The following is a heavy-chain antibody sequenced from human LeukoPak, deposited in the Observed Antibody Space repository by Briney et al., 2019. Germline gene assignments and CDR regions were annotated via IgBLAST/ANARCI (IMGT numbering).Heavy chain of an antibody. CDR2: IIPIFDTA. V-gene: IGHV1-69*05. Sequence: GASVKVSCTAFGGTFTSYAITWVRQAPGQGLEWMGRIIPIFDTANYAQNFQGRVTITTDESTSTAYMELSSLRSEDTAVYYCARGDGYGYNWFDSWGQGTLVTVSS. J-gene: IGHJ5*01. CDR3: ARGDGYGYNWFDS. D-gene: IGHD5-24*01. CDR1: GGTFTSYA.